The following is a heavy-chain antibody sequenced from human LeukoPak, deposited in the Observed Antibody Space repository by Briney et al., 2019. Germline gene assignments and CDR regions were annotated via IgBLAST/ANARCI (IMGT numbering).Heavy chain of an antibody. D-gene: IGHD2-15*01. Sequence: SETLSLTCAVYGGSFSGYYWSWIRQPPGKGLEWIGEINHSGSTNYKPSLKSRVTISVDTSKNQFSLKLSSVTAADTAVYYCARGLADIVVVVAATPYYFDYWGQGTLVTVSS. CDR2: INHSGST. V-gene: IGHV4-34*01. J-gene: IGHJ4*02. CDR1: GGSFSGYY. CDR3: ARGLADIVVVVAATPYYFDY.